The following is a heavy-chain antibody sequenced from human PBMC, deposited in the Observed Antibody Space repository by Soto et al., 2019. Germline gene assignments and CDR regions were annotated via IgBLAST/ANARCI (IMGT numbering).Heavy chain of an antibody. CDR3: ARPDYGGSDAFDI. D-gene: IGHD4-17*01. CDR2: IYYSGST. V-gene: IGHV4-31*03. CDR1: GGSISSGGYY. J-gene: IGHJ3*02. Sequence: QVQLQESGPGLVKPSQTLSLTCTVSGGSISSGGYYWSWIRQHPGKGLEWIGYIYYSGSTYYNPSLKRRVTISVDTSKNQFSLKLSSVTAADTAVYYCARPDYGGSDAFDIWGQGTMVTVSS.